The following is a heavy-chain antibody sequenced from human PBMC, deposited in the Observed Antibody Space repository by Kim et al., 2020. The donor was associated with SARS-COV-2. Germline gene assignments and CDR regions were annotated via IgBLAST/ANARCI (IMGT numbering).Heavy chain of an antibody. CDR2: ISAYNGNT. V-gene: IGHV1-18*01. D-gene: IGHD2-15*01. Sequence: ASVKVSCKASGYTFTSYGISWVRQAPGQGLEWMGWISAYNGNTNYAQKLQGRVTMTTDTSTSTAYMELRSLRSDDTAVYYCARDRYCSGGSCYPDFDYWGQGTLVTVSS. J-gene: IGHJ4*02. CDR3: ARDRYCSGGSCYPDFDY. CDR1: GYTFTSYG.